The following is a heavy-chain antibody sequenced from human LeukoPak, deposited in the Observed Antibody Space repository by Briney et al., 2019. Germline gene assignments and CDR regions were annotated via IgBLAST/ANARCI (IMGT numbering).Heavy chain of an antibody. CDR1: GYMVTSYD. CDR2: MNPNSGNT. CDR3: ARVFCSGGACYRYFDY. D-gene: IGHD2-15*01. V-gene: IGHV1-8*01. Sequence: ASVKVSCKASGYMVTSYDINWVRQAPGQGLEWMGWMNPNSGNTGFGQKFQGRVTMTRDTSISTAYMELSSLRSEDTAVYYCARVFCSGGACYRYFDYWGQGTLVTVSS. J-gene: IGHJ4*02.